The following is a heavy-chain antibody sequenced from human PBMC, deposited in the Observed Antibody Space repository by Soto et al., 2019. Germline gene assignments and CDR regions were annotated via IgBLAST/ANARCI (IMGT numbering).Heavy chain of an antibody. CDR2: ISAYNGNT. Sequence: ASVKVSCKASGYTFTSYGISWVRQAPGQGLEWMGWISAYNGNTNYAQKLQGRVTMTTDTSTSTAYMELRSLRSDDTAVYYCAREVQWELLSYYYGMDVWGQGTTVTVSS. D-gene: IGHD1-26*01. J-gene: IGHJ6*02. CDR1: GYTFTSYG. V-gene: IGHV1-18*04. CDR3: AREVQWELLSYYYGMDV.